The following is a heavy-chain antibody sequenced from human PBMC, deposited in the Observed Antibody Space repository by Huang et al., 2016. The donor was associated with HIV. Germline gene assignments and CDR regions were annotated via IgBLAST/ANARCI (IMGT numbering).Heavy chain of an antibody. J-gene: IGHJ3*02. V-gene: IGHV3-11*01. Sequence: QVQLVESGGGLVKPGGSLRLSCAASGLVFRDDYMNWIRQAPGKGLEWISYMSISGTTIRYAESVKGRFTISGDNAKKSLFLEMNSLRVEDTAVYYCARRMAGWDDVFDMWGQGTMVTVSS. CDR3: ARRMAGWDDVFDM. D-gene: IGHD6-19*01. CDR2: MSISGTTI. CDR1: GLVFRDDY.